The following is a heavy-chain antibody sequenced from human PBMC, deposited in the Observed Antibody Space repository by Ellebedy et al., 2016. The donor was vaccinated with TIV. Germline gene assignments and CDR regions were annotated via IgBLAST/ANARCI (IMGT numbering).Heavy chain of an antibody. CDR1: GFTFSSYA. CDR3: AKAHRPYYYDSSGYYPYYYYYYGMDV. CDR2: ISGSGGST. V-gene: IGHV3-23*01. D-gene: IGHD3-22*01. Sequence: GGSLRLXXAASGFTFSSYAMSWVRQAPGKGLEWVSAISGSGGSTYYVDSVKGRFTISRDNSKNTLYLQMNSLRAEDTAVYYCAKAHRPYYYDSSGYYPYYYYYYGMDVWGQGTTVTVSS. J-gene: IGHJ6*02.